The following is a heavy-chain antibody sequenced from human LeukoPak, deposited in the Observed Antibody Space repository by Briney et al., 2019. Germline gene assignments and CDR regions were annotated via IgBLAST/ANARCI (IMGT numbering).Heavy chain of an antibody. CDR2: ISGSGGST. Sequence: GGSLRLSCAASGFTFSSYWMSWVRQAPGKGLEWVSAISGSGGSTYYADSVKGRLTISRDNSKNALYLQMNSLRAEDTAVYYCAKDRASGWYDWFDPWGQGTLVTVSS. CDR1: GFTFSSYW. D-gene: IGHD6-19*01. J-gene: IGHJ5*02. V-gene: IGHV3-23*01. CDR3: AKDRASGWYDWFDP.